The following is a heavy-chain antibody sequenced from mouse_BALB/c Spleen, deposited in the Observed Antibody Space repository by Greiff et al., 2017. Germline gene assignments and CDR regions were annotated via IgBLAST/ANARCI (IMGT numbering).Heavy chain of an antibody. J-gene: IGHJ4*01. CDR1: GYNFTSYW. Sequence: QVQLQQPGAELVKPGTSVKLSCKASGYNFTSYWINWVKLRPGQGLEWIGDIYPGSGSTNYNEKFKSKATLTVDTSSSTAYMQLSSLASEDSALYYCATDGGDSYYYAMDYWGQGTSVTVSS. CDR2: IYPGSGST. V-gene: IGHV1-55*01. CDR3: ATDGGDSYYYAMDY. D-gene: IGHD2-13*01.